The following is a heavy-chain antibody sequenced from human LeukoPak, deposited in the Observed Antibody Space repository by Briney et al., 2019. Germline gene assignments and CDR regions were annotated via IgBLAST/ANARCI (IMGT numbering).Heavy chain of an antibody. D-gene: IGHD1-26*01. V-gene: IGHV3-30*18. Sequence: GRSLRLSCAASGFTFSSYGMHWVRQAPGKGLEWVAVISYDGSNKYYADSVKGRFTISRDNSKNTLYLQMNSLRAEDTAVYYCAKLPVGATVDYWGQGTLVTVSS. CDR2: ISYDGSNK. CDR3: AKLPVGATVDY. J-gene: IGHJ4*02. CDR1: GFTFSSYG.